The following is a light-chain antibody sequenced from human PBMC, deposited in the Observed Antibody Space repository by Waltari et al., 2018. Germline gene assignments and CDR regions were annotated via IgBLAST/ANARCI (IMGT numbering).Light chain of an antibody. CDR2: GNA. CDR3: QSYDSSLNGRV. Sequence: QSVLTQPPSVSGAPGQRVTISCTGSSSNIGAGYDVHWYQQSPGTAPRVLIYGNANRPSGVPDRFSGSRSGTSASLAITGLQAEDEADYYCQSYDSSLNGRVFGTGTTVTVL. CDR1: SSNIGAGYD. J-gene: IGLJ1*01. V-gene: IGLV1-40*01.